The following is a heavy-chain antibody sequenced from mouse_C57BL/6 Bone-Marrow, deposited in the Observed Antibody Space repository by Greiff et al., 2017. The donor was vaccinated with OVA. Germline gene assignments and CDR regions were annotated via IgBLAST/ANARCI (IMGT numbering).Heavy chain of an antibody. CDR3: TSYGNFDY. J-gene: IGHJ2*01. CDR2: IDPENGDT. Sequence: VQLQQSGAELVRPGASVKLSCTASGFNIKDDYMHWVKQRPEQGLEWIGWIDPENGDTEYASKFQGKATITADTSSNTAYLQLSSLKDKDTADYYCTSYGNFDYWGKGTTLTVSS. V-gene: IGHV14-4*01. CDR1: GFNIKDDY. D-gene: IGHD2-1*01.